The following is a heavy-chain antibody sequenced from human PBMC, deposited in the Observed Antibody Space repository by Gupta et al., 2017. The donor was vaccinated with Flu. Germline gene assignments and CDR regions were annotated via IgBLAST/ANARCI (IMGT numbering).Heavy chain of an antibody. J-gene: IGHJ4*02. CDR2: ITYDGSIK. V-gene: IGHV3-30*18. Sequence: RLSCAASGFTFSNYAIHWVRQAPGKGLEWVALITYDGSIKEYINSVKGRFTISRDNSKNTAYLQMNSLRSEDTAVYYCAKDYDHSGLYWFDYWGQGTLVTVSS. CDR1: GFTFSNYA. D-gene: IGHD3-22*01. CDR3: AKDYDHSGLYWFDY.